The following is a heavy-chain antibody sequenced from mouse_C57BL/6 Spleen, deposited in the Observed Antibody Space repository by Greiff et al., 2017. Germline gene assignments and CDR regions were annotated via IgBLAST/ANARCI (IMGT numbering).Heavy chain of an antibody. V-gene: IGHV1-15*01. J-gene: IGHJ1*03. Sequence: QVHVKQSGAELVRPGASVTLSCKASGYTFTDYEMHWVKQTPVHGLEWIGAIDPETGGTAYNQKFKGKAILTADKSSSTAYMVLRSLTSEDSAVYYCTRSSYYYGSTWYFDVWGTGTTVTVSS. CDR3: TRSSYYYGSTWYFDV. D-gene: IGHD1-1*01. CDR1: GYTFTDYE. CDR2: IDPETGGT.